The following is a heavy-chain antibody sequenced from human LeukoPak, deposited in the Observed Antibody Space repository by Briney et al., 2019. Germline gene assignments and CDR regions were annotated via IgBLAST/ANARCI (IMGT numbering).Heavy chain of an antibody. CDR3: ASSGSYRFDY. V-gene: IGHV3-33*01. J-gene: IGHJ4*02. CDR1: GFTFSSYG. D-gene: IGHD1-26*01. CDR2: IWYDGSNK. Sequence: GRSLRLSCAASGFTFSSYGMHWVHQAPGKGLEWMAVIWYDGSNKYYADSVKGRFTISRDNSKNSLYLQMNSLRDEDTAVYYCASSGSYRFDYWGQGTLVTVSS.